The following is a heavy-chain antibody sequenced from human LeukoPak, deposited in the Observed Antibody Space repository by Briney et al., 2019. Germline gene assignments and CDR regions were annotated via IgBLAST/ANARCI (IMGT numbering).Heavy chain of an antibody. CDR1: GGTFSSYA. CDR3: ARTYSNWFDP. Sequence: ASVKVSCKASGGTFSSYAISWVRQAPGQGLEWMGWISAYNGNTNYAQKLQGRVTMTTDTSTSTAYMELRSLRSDDTAVYYCARTYSNWFDPWGQGTLVTVSS. J-gene: IGHJ5*02. D-gene: IGHD4-11*01. V-gene: IGHV1-18*01. CDR2: ISAYNGNT.